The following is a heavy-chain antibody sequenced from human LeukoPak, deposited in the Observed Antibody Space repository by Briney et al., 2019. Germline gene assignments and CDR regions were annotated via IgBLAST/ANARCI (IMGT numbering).Heavy chain of an antibody. D-gene: IGHD2-21*01. Sequence: SETLSLTCTVSGGSISNYYWSWLRQPPGKGLEWIGYIYYSGSTNYNPSLKSRVTISVDTSENQFSLKLTSVTAADTAVYFCARFEKYYGSNYHYLDYWGPGILVTVSS. J-gene: IGHJ4*02. V-gene: IGHV4-59*01. CDR1: GGSISNYY. CDR2: IYYSGST. CDR3: ARFEKYYGSNYHYLDY.